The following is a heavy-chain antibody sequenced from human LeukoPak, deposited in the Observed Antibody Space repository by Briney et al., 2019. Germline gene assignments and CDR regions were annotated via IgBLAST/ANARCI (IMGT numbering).Heavy chain of an antibody. CDR3: ARSLVVAATRVAYYGLDV. V-gene: IGHV3-21*01. CDR1: GFTFSTYN. D-gene: IGHD2-15*01. CDR2: ITSTSSYI. J-gene: IGHJ6*02. Sequence: GGSLRLSCAASGFTFSTYNMNWVRQAPGKGLEWVSSITSTSSYIYYADSVKGRFTISRDNANNSLYLQMNSLRAEDTAVYDCARSLVVAATRVAYYGLDVWGQGTTVTVSS.